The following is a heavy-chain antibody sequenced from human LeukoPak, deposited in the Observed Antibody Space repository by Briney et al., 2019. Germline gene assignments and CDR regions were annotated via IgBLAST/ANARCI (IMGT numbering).Heavy chain of an antibody. CDR1: GDSVSSNSAA. D-gene: IGHD3-10*01. V-gene: IGHV6-1*01. Sequence: SQTLSLTCAISGDSVSSNSAAWNWIRQSPSRGLGWLGRTYYRSKWYNDYAVSVKSRITINPDTSKNQFSLQLNSVTPEDTAVYYCARDPHYYGSGSYYVAYYFDYWGQGTLVTVSS. CDR2: TYYRSKWYN. CDR3: ARDPHYYGSGSYYVAYYFDY. J-gene: IGHJ4*02.